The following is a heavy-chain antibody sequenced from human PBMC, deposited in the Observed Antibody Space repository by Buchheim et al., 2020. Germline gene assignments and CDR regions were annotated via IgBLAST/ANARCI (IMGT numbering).Heavy chain of an antibody. V-gene: IGHV1-69*01. J-gene: IGHJ6*03. Sequence: QVQLVQSGAEVKKPGSSVKVSCKASGGTFSSYAFSWVRQAPGQGLEWMGGIIPIFGTANYAQKFQGRVTITADESTSTAYMELSSLRSEDTAVYYCATGGYSKYTWKYEDYYYYMDVWGKGTT. CDR2: IIPIFGTA. CDR3: ATGGYSKYTWKYEDYYYYMDV. D-gene: IGHD1-7*01. CDR1: GGTFSSYA.